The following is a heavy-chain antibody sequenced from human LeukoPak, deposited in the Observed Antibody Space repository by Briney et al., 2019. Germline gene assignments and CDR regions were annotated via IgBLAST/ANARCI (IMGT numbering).Heavy chain of an antibody. CDR1: GFTFSSYA. CDR3: ASTRDGYSKSYFDY. CDR2: ISYDGSNK. V-gene: IGHV3-30*01. D-gene: IGHD5-24*01. J-gene: IGHJ4*02. Sequence: GGSLRLSCAASGFTFSSYAMHWVRQAPGKGPEWVAVISYDGSNKYYADSVKGRFTISRDNSKNTLYLQMNSLRAEDTAVYYCASTRDGYSKSYFDYWGQGTLVTVSS.